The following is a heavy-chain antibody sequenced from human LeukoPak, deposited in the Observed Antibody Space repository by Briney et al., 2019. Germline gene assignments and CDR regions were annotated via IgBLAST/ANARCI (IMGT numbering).Heavy chain of an antibody. CDR1: GFTFSSYA. J-gene: IGHJ4*02. D-gene: IGHD3-22*01. CDR3: AKAAPYYYDSSGYYHY. V-gene: IGHV3-23*01. CDR2: ISGSGGST. Sequence: GGSPRLSCAASGFTFSSYAMSWVRQAPGKGLEWVSAISGSGGSTYYADSVKGRFTISRDNSKNTLYLQMNSLRAEDTAVYYCAKAAPYYYDSSGYYHYWGQGTLVTVSS.